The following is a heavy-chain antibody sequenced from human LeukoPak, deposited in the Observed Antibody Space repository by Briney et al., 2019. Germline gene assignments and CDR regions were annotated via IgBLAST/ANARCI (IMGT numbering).Heavy chain of an antibody. V-gene: IGHV4-59*08. Sequence: SETLSLTCTVSGGSINSYYWSWIRQPPGKGLEWIGHIYYSGSTDYNPSLKSRVTISVDTSKNQFSLKPNSVTAADTAVYYCARHRGPAADFFCDYWGQGALVTVSS. CDR3: ARHRGPAADFFCDY. CDR1: GGSINSYY. D-gene: IGHD2-2*01. J-gene: IGHJ4*02. CDR2: IYYSGST.